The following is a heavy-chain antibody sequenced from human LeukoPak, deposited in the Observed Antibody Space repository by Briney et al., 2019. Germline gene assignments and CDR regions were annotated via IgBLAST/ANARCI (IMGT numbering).Heavy chain of an antibody. CDR1: GGSFSGYY. CDR3: ARGRGPSWRLLYYYYYMDV. CDR2: INHSGST. Sequence: SETLSLTCAVYGGSFSGYYWSWIRRPPGKGLEWIGEINHSGSTNYNPSLKSRVTISVDTSKNQFSLKLSSVTAADTAVYYCARGRGPSWRLLYYYYYMDVWGKGTTVTVSS. V-gene: IGHV4-34*01. D-gene: IGHD2-21*02. J-gene: IGHJ6*03.